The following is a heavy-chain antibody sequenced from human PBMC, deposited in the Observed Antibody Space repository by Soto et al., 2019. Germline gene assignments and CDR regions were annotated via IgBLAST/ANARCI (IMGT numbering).Heavy chain of an antibody. Sequence: QVQLVQSGAEVKKPGASVKVSCKASGYTFTSYAMHWVRQAPGQRLEWMGWINAGNGNTKYSQKFQGRVTITRDTSASTAYMELSSLRSEDTAVYYCASSRVYGSSSGPIDYWGQGTLVTVSS. J-gene: IGHJ4*02. CDR3: ASSRVYGSSSGPIDY. V-gene: IGHV1-3*01. CDR2: INAGNGNT. CDR1: GYTFTSYA. D-gene: IGHD6-13*01.